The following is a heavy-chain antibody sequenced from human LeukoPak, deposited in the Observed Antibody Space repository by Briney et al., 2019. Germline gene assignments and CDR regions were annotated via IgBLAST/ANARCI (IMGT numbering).Heavy chain of an antibody. CDR1: GFTFSNYW. CDR2: IDQDGSVK. CDR3: ARDLSSLAPSFDN. J-gene: IGHJ4*02. D-gene: IGHD6-19*01. V-gene: IGHV3-7*04. Sequence: PGGSLRLSCAASGFTFSNYWMSWVRRAPGKGLEWVANIDQDGSVKYYVDSVKGRFTISRDNAKNSLYLQMNSLRAEDTAVYYCARDLSSLAPSFDNWGQGTLVTVSS.